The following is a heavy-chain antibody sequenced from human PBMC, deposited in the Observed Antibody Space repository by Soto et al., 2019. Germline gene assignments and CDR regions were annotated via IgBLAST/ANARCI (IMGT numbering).Heavy chain of an antibody. Sequence: SEKVSCKASGGTFSSYAISWVRQAPGQGLEWMGGIIPIFGTANYAQKFQGRVTITADESTSTAYMELSSLRSEDTAVYYCARDGPYYYDSSGYYYDAFDIWGQGTMVTVSS. CDR3: ARDGPYYYDSSGYYYDAFDI. D-gene: IGHD3-22*01. CDR2: IIPIFGTA. CDR1: GGTFSSYA. V-gene: IGHV1-69*13. J-gene: IGHJ3*02.